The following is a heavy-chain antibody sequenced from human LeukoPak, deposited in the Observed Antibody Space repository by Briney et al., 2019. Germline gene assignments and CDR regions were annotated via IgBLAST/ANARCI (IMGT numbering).Heavy chain of an antibody. CDR1: GFTFSSYA. Sequence: GGSLRLSCGASGFTFSSYAMSWVRQAPGKGLEWVSDISGSGGSTSYADSVKGRFTISRDNSKNTLYLQMNSLRADDTAVYYCAKTLKYSSDLLDYWGQGTLVTVSS. J-gene: IGHJ4*02. V-gene: IGHV3-23*01. CDR2: ISGSGGST. D-gene: IGHD5-18*01. CDR3: AKTLKYSSDLLDY.